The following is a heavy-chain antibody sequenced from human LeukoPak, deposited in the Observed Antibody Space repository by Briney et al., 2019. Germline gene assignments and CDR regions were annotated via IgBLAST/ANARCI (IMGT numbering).Heavy chain of an antibody. CDR1: GFTVSSNY. J-gene: IGHJ5*02. Sequence: GGSLRLSCAASGFTVSSNYMSWVRQAPGKGLEWVSLIYSGGSTYYADSVKGRFTISRDNSKNTPYLQMNSLRAEDTAVYYCAKDSRVTINDPWGQGTLVTVSS. CDR3: AKDSRVTINDP. V-gene: IGHV3-66*01. D-gene: IGHD3-3*01. CDR2: IYSGGST.